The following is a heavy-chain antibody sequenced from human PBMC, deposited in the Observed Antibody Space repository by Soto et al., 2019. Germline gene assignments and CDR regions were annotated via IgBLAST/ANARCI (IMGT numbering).Heavy chain of an antibody. CDR1: GFTFSSYW. CDR2: IKQDGSEK. CDR3: ARWAQGDIVVVTAITYYFDY. V-gene: IGHV3-7*05. D-gene: IGHD2-21*02. Sequence: GGSLRLSCAASGFTFSSYWMSWVRQAPGKGLEWVANIKQDGSEKYYVDSVKGRFTISRDNAKNSLYLQMNSLRAEDTAVYYCARWAQGDIVVVTAITYYFDYWGQGTLVTVSS. J-gene: IGHJ4*02.